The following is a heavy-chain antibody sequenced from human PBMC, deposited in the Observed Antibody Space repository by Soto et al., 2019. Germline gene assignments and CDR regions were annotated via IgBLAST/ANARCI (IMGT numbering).Heavy chain of an antibody. J-gene: IGHJ4*02. CDR2: IYSDGKT. Sequence: EVQLVETGGGLIQPGGSLRLSCAASGITVSTNYMSWVRQAPGKGLEWVSVIYSDGKTFYADSVKGRFTISRDNSQNTVALQMDGVGADVAGGYYCAGGGGGGYYDSSGYMAVWGQGTLVTVSS. V-gene: IGHV3-53*02. CDR3: AGGGGGGYYDSSGYMAV. CDR1: GITVSTNY. D-gene: IGHD3-22*01.